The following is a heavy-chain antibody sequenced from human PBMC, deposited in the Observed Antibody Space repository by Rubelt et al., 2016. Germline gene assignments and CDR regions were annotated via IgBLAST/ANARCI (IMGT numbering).Heavy chain of an antibody. Sequence: TSYGISWVRQAPGQGLEWMGWISAYNGNTNYAQKLQGRVTMTTDTSTSTAYMELRSLRSDDTAVYYCARWKPNYYDSSGSMRPFDYWGQGTLVTVSS. CDR2: ISAYNGNT. V-gene: IGHV1-18*01. J-gene: IGHJ4*02. CDR1: TSYG. CDR3: ARWKPNYYDSSGSMRPFDY. D-gene: IGHD3-22*01.